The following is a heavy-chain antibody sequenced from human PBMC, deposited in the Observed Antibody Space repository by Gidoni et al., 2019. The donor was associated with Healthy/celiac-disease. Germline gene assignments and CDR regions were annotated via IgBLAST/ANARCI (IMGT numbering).Heavy chain of an antibody. CDR1: GFTFSDYY. CDR2: ISSSGSTI. J-gene: IGHJ5*02. V-gene: IGHV3-11*01. D-gene: IGHD2-15*01. Sequence: QVQLVESGGGLVKPGGSLRLSCAASGFTFSDYYMSWIRQAPGKGLEWVSYISSSGSTIYYADSVKGRFTISRDNAKNSLYLQMNSLRAEDTAVYYCARTIVVVVAATPVTNWFDPWGQGTLVTVSS. CDR3: ARTIVVVVAATPVTNWFDP.